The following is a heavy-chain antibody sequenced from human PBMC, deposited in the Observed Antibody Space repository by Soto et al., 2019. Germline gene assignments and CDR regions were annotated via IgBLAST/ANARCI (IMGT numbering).Heavy chain of an antibody. J-gene: IGHJ4*02. V-gene: IGHV4-59*02. CDR3: ARGWSSSWPY. Sequence: SETLSLTCTVSRDSVSHYFWSWIRQAPGKGLEWIAFKYDTGSTNYNPSLKGRVSISVDASTNQISLTVNSVTAADTAVYYCARGWSSSWPYWGQGILVTVSS. CDR2: KYDTGST. D-gene: IGHD6-13*01. CDR1: RDSVSHYF.